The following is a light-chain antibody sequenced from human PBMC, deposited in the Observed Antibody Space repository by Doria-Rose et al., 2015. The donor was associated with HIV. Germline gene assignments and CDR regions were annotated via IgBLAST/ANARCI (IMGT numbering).Light chain of an antibody. CDR1: QTVSTY. CDR3: QQTYSSPPWT. Sequence: GYRVTITCRASQTVSTYLNWFQQEPGKAPKLLIYAASRLQSGVPSRFSGSGSGTDFTLTISGLQPGDFATYYCQQTYSSPPWTVGQGTKVEMK. J-gene: IGKJ1*01. CDR2: AAS. V-gene: IGKV1-39*01.